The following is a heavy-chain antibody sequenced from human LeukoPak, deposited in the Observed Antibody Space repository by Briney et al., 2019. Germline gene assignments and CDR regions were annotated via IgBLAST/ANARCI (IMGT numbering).Heavy chain of an antibody. CDR3: ARVGDPKYAIPYYYYYYMDV. J-gene: IGHJ6*03. D-gene: IGHD2-8*01. CDR2: ISGSGGST. CDR1: GFTFSSYA. Sequence: PGGSLRLSFAASGFTFSSYAMSWVRQAPGKGLEWVSAISGSGGSTYYADSVKGRFTISRDNSKNTLYLQMNSLRAEDTAVYYCARVGDPKYAIPYYYYYYMDVWGKGTTVTVSS. V-gene: IGHV3-23*01.